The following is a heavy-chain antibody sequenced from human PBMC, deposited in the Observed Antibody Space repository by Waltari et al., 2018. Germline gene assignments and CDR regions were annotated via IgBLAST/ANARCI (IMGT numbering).Heavy chain of an antibody. CDR2: ISWNSGSR. V-gene: IGHV3-9*01. Sequence: EVQLVESGGGLVQPGRSLRLSCAASGFTFDDYAMHWVRQAPGKGLEWVSGISWNSGSRGYADSVKGRFTISRDNAKNSLYLQMNSLRAEDTALYYCAKKDSSSWYMSAFDIWGQGTMVTVSS. CDR1: GFTFDDYA. J-gene: IGHJ3*02. D-gene: IGHD6-13*01. CDR3: AKKDSSSWYMSAFDI.